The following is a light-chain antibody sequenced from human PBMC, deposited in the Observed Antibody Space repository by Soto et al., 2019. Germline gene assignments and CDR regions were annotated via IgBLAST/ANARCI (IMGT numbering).Light chain of an antibody. Sequence: EIVLTQSPGTLSLSPGERDTLSCRASQSVSNSYLAWYHQKPGQAPRLLIYGASSRATGIPDRFSGSGSGTDFTLTISRLEPEDFAVYYCQQYGRSPLTFGGGTKVEIK. CDR1: QSVSNSY. J-gene: IGKJ4*01. CDR3: QQYGRSPLT. CDR2: GAS. V-gene: IGKV3-20*01.